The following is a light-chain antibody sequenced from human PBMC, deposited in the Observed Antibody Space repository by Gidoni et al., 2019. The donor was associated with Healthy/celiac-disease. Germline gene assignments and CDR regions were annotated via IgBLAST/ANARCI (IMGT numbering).Light chain of an antibody. CDR1: NIGSKS. CDR2: DDS. V-gene: IGLV3-21*03. CDR3: QVWDSSSDHLPWV. J-gene: IGLJ3*02. Sequence: SYVLPHPPPVSVAPGKTARITCGGNNIGSKSVHWYQQKPGQAPVLVVYDDSDRPSGIPERFSGSNSGNTATLTISRVEAGDEADYYCQVWDSSSDHLPWVFGGGTKLTVL.